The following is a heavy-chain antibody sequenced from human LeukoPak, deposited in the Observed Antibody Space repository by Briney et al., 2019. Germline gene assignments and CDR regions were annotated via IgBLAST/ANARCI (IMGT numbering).Heavy chain of an antibody. V-gene: IGHV3-23*01. Sequence: GGSLRLSCAASGFTFSSYAMSWVRQAPGKGLEWVSAISGSGGRTYYADSVKGRFTISRDNSKNTMYLQMNSLRAEDTAVYYCAKGGGDYYDSSGYYYYAFDIWGQGTMVTVSS. J-gene: IGHJ3*02. CDR3: AKGGGDYYDSSGYYYYAFDI. CDR2: ISGSGGRT. D-gene: IGHD3-22*01. CDR1: GFTFSSYA.